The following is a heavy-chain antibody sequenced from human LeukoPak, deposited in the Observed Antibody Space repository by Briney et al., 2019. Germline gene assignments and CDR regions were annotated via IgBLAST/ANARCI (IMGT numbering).Heavy chain of an antibody. J-gene: IGHJ4*02. V-gene: IGHV1-69*13. CDR2: IIPIFGTA. CDR3: ARGVAAAGSRDY. CDR1: GGTFSSYA. Sequence: ASVKVPCKASGGTFSSYAISWVRQAPGQGLERMGGIIPIFGTANYAQKFQGRVTITADESTSTAYMELSSLRSEDTAVYYCARGVAAAGSRDYWGQGTLVTVSS. D-gene: IGHD6-13*01.